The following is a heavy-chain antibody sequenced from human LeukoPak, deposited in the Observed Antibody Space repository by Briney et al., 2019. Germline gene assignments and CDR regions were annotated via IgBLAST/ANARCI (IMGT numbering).Heavy chain of an antibody. CDR1: GFTFSSYS. V-gene: IGHV3-21*04. D-gene: IGHD3-10*01. Sequence: GGSLRLSCAASGFTFSSYSMNWIRQAPGKGLEWVSSISSSSSYIYYADSVKGRFTISRDNAKNTLYLQMNSLRAEDTAVYYCAKSPDSVRGNWFDPWGQGTLVTVSS. CDR2: ISSSSSYI. J-gene: IGHJ5*02. CDR3: AKSPDSVRGNWFDP.